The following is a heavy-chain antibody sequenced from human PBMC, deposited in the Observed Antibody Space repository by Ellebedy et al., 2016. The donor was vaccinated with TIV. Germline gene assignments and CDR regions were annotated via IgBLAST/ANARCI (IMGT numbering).Heavy chain of an antibody. J-gene: IGHJ4*02. CDR3: TRRYDYVWGSPDY. CDR1: GFTFTNYT. V-gene: IGHV3-49*03. D-gene: IGHD3-16*01. CDR2: IRGKAYGGST. Sequence: GGSLRLSCTASGFTFTNYTLSWFRQSPGKGLEWLGFIRGKAYGGSTEYAASVKGRFTVSRDDSKSIAYLQMISLKTEDTAVCYCTRRYDYVWGSPDYWGQGTLVTVSS.